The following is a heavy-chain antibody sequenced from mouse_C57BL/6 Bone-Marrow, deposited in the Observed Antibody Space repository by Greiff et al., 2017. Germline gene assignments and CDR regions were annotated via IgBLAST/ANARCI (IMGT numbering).Heavy chain of an antibody. J-gene: IGHJ2*01. CDR3: ARRGPYFDD. D-gene: IGHD3-3*01. CDR1: GYTFTSYW. Sequence: QVQLQQPGAELVMPGASVKLSCKASGYTFTSYWMHWVKQRPGQGLEWIGEIDPSDSYTNYNQKFKGKSTLTVDKSSSTAYMQLSSLTSDDSAVYYCARRGPYFDDWGQGTTLTVSS. CDR2: IDPSDSYT. V-gene: IGHV1-69*01.